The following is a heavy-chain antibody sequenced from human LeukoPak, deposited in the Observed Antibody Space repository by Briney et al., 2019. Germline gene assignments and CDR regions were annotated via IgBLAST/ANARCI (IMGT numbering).Heavy chain of an antibody. V-gene: IGHV3-23*01. CDR3: AKTLSGDAWRFDS. CDR1: GFSLSSYA. J-gene: IGHJ4*02. CDR2: ISGSAGNT. Sequence: TGGSLRLSCAASGFSLSSYAMSWVRQAPGKGLEWVSLISGSAGNTYYADSVKGRFTISRDNPQNTLYLQMHGLTADDTAVYYCAKTLSGDAWRFDSWGQGTQVTVSS. D-gene: IGHD2-21*01.